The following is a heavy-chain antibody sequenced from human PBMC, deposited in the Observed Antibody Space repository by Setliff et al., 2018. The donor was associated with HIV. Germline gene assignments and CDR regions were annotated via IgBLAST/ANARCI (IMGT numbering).Heavy chain of an antibody. CDR3: TRLWHENWGGVDY. CDR1: GYSFTSYW. J-gene: IGHJ4*02. V-gene: IGHV5-51*01. Sequence: GESLKISCKGSGYSFTSYWIGWVRQMPGKGLEFMGLLYPADSNLRYSPSFQGQVTIAVDKSTNTAFLQWTSLRASDTAMYYCTRLWHENWGGVDYWGQGTLVTVSS. D-gene: IGHD3-16*01. CDR2: LYPADSNL.